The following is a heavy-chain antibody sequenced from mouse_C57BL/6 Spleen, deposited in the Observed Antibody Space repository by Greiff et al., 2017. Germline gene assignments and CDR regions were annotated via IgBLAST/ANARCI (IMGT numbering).Heavy chain of an antibody. CDR3: ARGAGTNYFDY. J-gene: IGHJ2*01. Sequence: VQLQQPGAELVMPGASVKLSCKASGYTFTSYWMHWVKQRPGQGLEWIGEIDPSDSYTNYNQKFKGKSTLTVDKSSSTAYMQLSSLTSEDSAFYCCARGAGTNYFDYWGQGTTLTVSS. CDR1: GYTFTSYW. CDR2: IDPSDSYT. V-gene: IGHV1-69*01. D-gene: IGHD4-1*01.